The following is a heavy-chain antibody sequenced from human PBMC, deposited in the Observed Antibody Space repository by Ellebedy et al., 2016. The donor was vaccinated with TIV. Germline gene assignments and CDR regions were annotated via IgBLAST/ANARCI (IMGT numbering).Heavy chain of an antibody. CDR2: IKSKTDGGTT. D-gene: IGHD2-2*01. J-gene: IGHJ3*02. CDR1: GFTFSNAW. CDR3: TPQAIPYPGAFDI. V-gene: IGHV3-15*01. Sequence: PGGSLRLSCAASGFTFSNAWMTWVRQAPGKGLEWVGRIKSKTDGGTTDYAAPVKGRFTISRDDSKNTLYLQMNSLKTEDTAVYYCTPQAIPYPGAFDIWGQGTVVTLSS.